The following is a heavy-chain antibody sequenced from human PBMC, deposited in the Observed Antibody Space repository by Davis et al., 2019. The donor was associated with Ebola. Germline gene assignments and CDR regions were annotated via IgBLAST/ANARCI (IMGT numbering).Heavy chain of an antibody. V-gene: IGHV1-18*01. J-gene: IGHJ5*02. CDR2: ISVIDGNT. CDR1: GYIFTNYG. Sequence: ASVKVSCKASGYIFTNYGVTWLRQAPGQGLEWMGWISVIDGNTYYAQKFHGRVTMTADTSTSTIYMELRSLTSDDTAIYYSVRDFDTINRSDTWGQGTLVTVSS. CDR3: VRDFDTINRSDT. D-gene: IGHD3-9*01.